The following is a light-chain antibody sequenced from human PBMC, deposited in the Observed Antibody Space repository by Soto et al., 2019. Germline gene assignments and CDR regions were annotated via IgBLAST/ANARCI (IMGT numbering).Light chain of an antibody. J-gene: IGLJ1*01. CDR2: RNN. Sequence: QSVLTQPPSASGTPGQRVTISCSGSSSNIGSNYVYWYQQLPGTAPKLLIYRNNQRPSGVPDRFSGSKSGTSASLAISGRRSEDDADYYCAAWDDSLSGLYVFGTGTKLTVL. CDR3: AAWDDSLSGLYV. CDR1: SSNIGSNY. V-gene: IGLV1-47*01.